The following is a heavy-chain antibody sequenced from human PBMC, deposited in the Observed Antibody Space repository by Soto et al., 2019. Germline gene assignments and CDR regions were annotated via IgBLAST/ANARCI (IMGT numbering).Heavy chain of an antibody. Sequence: QVQLVQSGAEVKKPGASVKVSCKASGYTFTSYGISWVRQAPGQGLEWMGWISAYNGNTNYAQKLQGRVTMTTDTSTSTAYMELRSLRSDDTAVYYCARAPVYYDSSGYAPLRYFDYWGQGTLVTDSS. CDR3: ARAPVYYDSSGYAPLRYFDY. D-gene: IGHD3-22*01. CDR2: ISAYNGNT. J-gene: IGHJ4*02. CDR1: GYTFTSYG. V-gene: IGHV1-18*01.